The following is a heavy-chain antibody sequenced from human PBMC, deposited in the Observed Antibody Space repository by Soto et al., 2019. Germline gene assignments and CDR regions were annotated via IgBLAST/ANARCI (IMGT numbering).Heavy chain of an antibody. J-gene: IGHJ4*02. V-gene: IGHV4-59*08. CDR1: GGSISSYY. Sequence: SETLSLTCTVSGGSISSYYWSWIRQPPGKGLEWIGYIYYSGSTNYNPSLKSRVTISVDTSKNQFSLKLSSVTAADTAVDYCARRSGSCFDDWGQGTLVTVSS. D-gene: IGHD7-27*01. CDR2: IYYSGST. CDR3: ARRSGSCFDD.